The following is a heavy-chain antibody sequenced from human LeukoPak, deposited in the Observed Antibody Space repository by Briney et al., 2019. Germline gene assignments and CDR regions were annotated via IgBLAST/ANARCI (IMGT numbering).Heavy chain of an antibody. D-gene: IGHD6-13*01. Sequence: ASMKVSCKASGYTFTGYYMHWVRQAPGQGLEWMGWINPNSGGTNYAQKFQGRVTMTRDTSISTAYMELSRLRSDDTAVYYCAREGGIAAAGTFDPWGQGTLVTVSS. CDR3: AREGGIAAAGTFDP. CDR2: INPNSGGT. CDR1: GYTFTGYY. J-gene: IGHJ5*02. V-gene: IGHV1-2*02.